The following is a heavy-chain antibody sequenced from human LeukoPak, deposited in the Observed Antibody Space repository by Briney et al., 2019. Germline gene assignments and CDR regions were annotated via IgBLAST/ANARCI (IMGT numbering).Heavy chain of an antibody. CDR1: GGSFSGYY. Sequence: SETLSLTGAVYGGSFSGYYWSWIRQPPGKGLEWIGEINHSGSTNYNPSLKSRVTISVDTSKNQFSLKLSSVTAADTTVYYCARGFLTTVNYWGQGTLVTVSS. CDR2: INHSGST. J-gene: IGHJ4*02. CDR3: ARGFLTTVNY. V-gene: IGHV4-34*01. D-gene: IGHD4-17*01.